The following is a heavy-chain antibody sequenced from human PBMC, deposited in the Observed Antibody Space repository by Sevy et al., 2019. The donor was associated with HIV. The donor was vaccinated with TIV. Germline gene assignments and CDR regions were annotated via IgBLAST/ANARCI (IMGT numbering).Heavy chain of an antibody. CDR3: TRGRKYYYDSSGSRYDAFDI. CDR2: ISSSSSTI. J-gene: IGHJ3*02. CDR1: GFTFSSYS. D-gene: IGHD3-22*01. V-gene: IGHV3-48*02. Sequence: GGSLRLSCAASGFTFSSYSMNWVRQAPGKGLEWVSYISSSSSTIYYADSVKGRFTISRDNAKNSLYLQMNSLRDEDTAVYYCTRGRKYYYDSSGSRYDAFDIWGQGTMVTVSS.